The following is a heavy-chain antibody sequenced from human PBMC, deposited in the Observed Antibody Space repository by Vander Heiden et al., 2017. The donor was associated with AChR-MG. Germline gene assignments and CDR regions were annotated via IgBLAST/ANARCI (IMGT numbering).Heavy chain of an antibody. CDR1: GGRISSSSSD. Sequence: QLQLQESGSGLVKPSETLSPTRTVPGGRISSSSSDWGWNRRPPGKGLEWIGSIYYSGSTYYNPSLKSRVTISVDTSKNQFSLKLSSVTAADTAVYYCARGYSYGLFDYWGQGTLVTVSS. J-gene: IGHJ4*02. CDR2: IYYSGST. V-gene: IGHV4-39*01. D-gene: IGHD5-18*01. CDR3: ARGYSYGLFDY.